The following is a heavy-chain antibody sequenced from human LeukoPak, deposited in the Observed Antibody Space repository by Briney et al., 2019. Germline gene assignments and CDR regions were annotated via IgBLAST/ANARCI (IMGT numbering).Heavy chain of an antibody. CDR2: IGGSGSPA. CDR1: GFTFSSYS. J-gene: IGHJ4*02. CDR3: ARDHDWAFDY. Sequence: GGSLRLSSEASGFTFSSYSMNWVRQAPGKGLEWVSYIGGSGSPADYADSVKGRFTISRDNTKNSLFLQMHSLRAEDTAVHYCARDHDWAFDYWGQGTLVTVSS. V-gene: IGHV3-48*04. D-gene: IGHD3-9*01.